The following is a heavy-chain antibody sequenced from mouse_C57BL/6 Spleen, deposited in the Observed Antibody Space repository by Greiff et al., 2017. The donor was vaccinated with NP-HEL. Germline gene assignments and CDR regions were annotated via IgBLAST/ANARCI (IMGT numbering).Heavy chain of an antibody. CDR2: IYPGDGDT. CDR3: ARATMITPFDY. V-gene: IGHV1-80*01. CDR1: GYAFSSYW. D-gene: IGHD2-4*01. Sequence: QVQLQQSGAELVKPGASVKISCKASGYAFSSYWMNWVKQRPGKGLEWIGQIYPGDGDTNYNGKFKGKATLTADKSSSTAYMQLSSLTSEDSAVYFCARATMITPFDYWGQGTTLTVSS. J-gene: IGHJ2*01.